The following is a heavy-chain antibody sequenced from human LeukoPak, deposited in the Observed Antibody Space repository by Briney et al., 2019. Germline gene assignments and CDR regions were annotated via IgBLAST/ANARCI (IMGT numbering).Heavy chain of an antibody. Sequence: PGRSLRLSCAASGFTFSSYGMHWVRQAPGKGLEWVAVIWYDGSIKYNADSVKGRFTISRDNSKNTLHLQMNSLRAEDTAVYYCAREVYDSSGYQLKLYAFDIWGQGTMVTVSS. J-gene: IGHJ3*02. D-gene: IGHD3-22*01. CDR3: AREVYDSSGYQLKLYAFDI. CDR1: GFTFSSYG. CDR2: IWYDGSIK. V-gene: IGHV3-33*01.